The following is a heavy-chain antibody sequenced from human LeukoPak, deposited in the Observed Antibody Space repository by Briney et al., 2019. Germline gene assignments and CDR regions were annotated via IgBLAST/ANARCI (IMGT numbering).Heavy chain of an antibody. CDR1: GGSISSYY. J-gene: IGHJ4*02. CDR2: IYYSGGT. D-gene: IGHD5-18*01. V-gene: IGHV4-59*01. CDR3: AREAAMVPGQFDY. Sequence: PSETLSLTCTVSGGSISSYYWSWIRQPPGKGLEWIGYIYYSGGTNYNPSLKSRVTISVDTSKNQFSLKLSSVTAADTAVYYCAREAAMVPGQFDYWGQGTLVTVSS.